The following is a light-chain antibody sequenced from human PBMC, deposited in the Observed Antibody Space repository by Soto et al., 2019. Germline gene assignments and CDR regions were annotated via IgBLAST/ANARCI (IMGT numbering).Light chain of an antibody. CDR3: QKYKDT. CDR1: QGISNY. Sequence: SAFSVVASVGARVTIAGRASQGISNYLAWYQQKPGKVPKLLIYAASTLQSGVPSRFSGSGSGTDITLTSSSLQPEDVATYYCQKYKDTFGQGTKVEIK. V-gene: IGKV1-27*01. J-gene: IGKJ1*01. CDR2: AAS.